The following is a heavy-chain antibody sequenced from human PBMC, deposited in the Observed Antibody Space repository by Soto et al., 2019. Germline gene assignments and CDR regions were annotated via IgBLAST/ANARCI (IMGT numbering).Heavy chain of an antibody. CDR1: GFTFSDFS. D-gene: IGHD6-19*01. Sequence: GGSLRLSCAASGFTFSDFSMNWVRQAPGEGLEWVSYSGTDTIYSADSVESRFTISKDNAKNSLYLQMNSLRAEDTAVYHCARLRSGWNTYFDYWGQGTLVTVSS. CDR2: SGTDTI. CDR3: ARLRSGWNTYFDY. V-gene: IGHV3-48*01. J-gene: IGHJ4*02.